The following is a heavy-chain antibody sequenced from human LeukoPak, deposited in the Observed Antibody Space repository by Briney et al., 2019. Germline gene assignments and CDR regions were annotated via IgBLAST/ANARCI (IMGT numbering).Heavy chain of an antibody. D-gene: IGHD1-26*01. CDR2: ISSSSSYI. V-gene: IGHV3-21*01. CDR3: ARGSADYYYGMDV. J-gene: IGHJ6*02. CDR1: GFTFSAYS. Sequence: GRSLRLSCAASGFTFSAYSMNWVRQAPGKGLEWVSSISSSSSYIYYADSVKGRFTISRDNAKNSLYLQMNSLRAEDTAVYYCARGSADYYYGMDVWGQGTRSPSP.